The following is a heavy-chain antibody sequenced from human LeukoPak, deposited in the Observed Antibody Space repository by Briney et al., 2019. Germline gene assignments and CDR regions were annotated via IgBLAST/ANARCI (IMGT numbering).Heavy chain of an antibody. D-gene: IGHD2-2*02. Sequence: ASVKLSCKVSGYTLTELSMRWVRQAPGEGDEWMGGFDTEDGETIYAQKFQGRVTMTEDTSTDTAYMELSSLRSEDTAVYYCATQTSRYCSSTSCYTGGGFDPWGQGTLVTVSS. CDR1: GYTLTELS. CDR2: FDTEDGET. J-gene: IGHJ5*02. V-gene: IGHV1-24*01. CDR3: ATQTSRYCSSTSCYTGGGFDP.